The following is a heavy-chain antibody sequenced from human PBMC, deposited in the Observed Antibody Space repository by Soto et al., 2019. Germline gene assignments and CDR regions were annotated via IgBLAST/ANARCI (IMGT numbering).Heavy chain of an antibody. V-gene: IGHV1-69*06. CDR2: IIPTFGTA. CDR3: ARDPLKYSSSSDWFDP. J-gene: IGHJ5*02. D-gene: IGHD6-6*01. Sequence: SVKVSCKASGGTFSSYAISWVRQAPGQGLEWMGGIIPTFGTANYAQKFQGRVTITADKSTSTAYMELSSLRSEDTAVYYCARDPLKYSSSSDWFDPWGQGTLVTVSS. CDR1: GGTFSSYA.